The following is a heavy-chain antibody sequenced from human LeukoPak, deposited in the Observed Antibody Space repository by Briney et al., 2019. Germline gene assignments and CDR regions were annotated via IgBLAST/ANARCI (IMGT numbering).Heavy chain of an antibody. V-gene: IGHV4-39*07. CDR1: GGSISSSSYY. J-gene: IGHJ6*03. CDR2: IYYSGST. D-gene: IGHD2-21*02. CDR3: ARLDLDGGDSLYYYYYMDV. Sequence: SETLSLTCTVSGGSISSSSYYWGWIRQPPGKGLEWIGSIYYSGSTYYNPSLKSRVTISVDTSKNQFSLKLSSVTAADTAVYYCARLDLDGGDSLYYYYYMDVWGEGTTVTVSS.